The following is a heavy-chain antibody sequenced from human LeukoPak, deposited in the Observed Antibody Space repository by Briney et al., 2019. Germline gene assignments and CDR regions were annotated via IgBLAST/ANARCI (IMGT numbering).Heavy chain of an antibody. Sequence: PGRSLRLSCAASGFTFSSYGMHWVRQAPGKGLEWVAVISYDGSNKYYADSVKGRFTISRDNSKNTLYLQMNSLRAEDTAVYYCARGRYYDSSTYSEYSGMDVWGQGTTVTVSS. CDR3: ARGRYYDSSTYSEYSGMDV. CDR1: GFTFSSYG. V-gene: IGHV3-30*03. CDR2: ISYDGSNK. J-gene: IGHJ6*02. D-gene: IGHD3-22*01.